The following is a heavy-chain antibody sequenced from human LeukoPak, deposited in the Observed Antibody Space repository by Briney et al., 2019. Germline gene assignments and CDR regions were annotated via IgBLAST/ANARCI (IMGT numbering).Heavy chain of an antibody. CDR3: ARRGTVETDFDY. CDR1: GYSFTTFL. J-gene: IGHJ4*02. Sequence: GESLKISCKGSGYSFTTFLIGWVRQMPGKGLEWMGIIYTGDSDTRSSPSFQGEVTISDDKSISTAYLQWNSLKASDTAMYYCARRGTVETDFDYWGQGTLVTVSS. CDR2: IYTGDSDT. V-gene: IGHV5-51*01. D-gene: IGHD4-23*01.